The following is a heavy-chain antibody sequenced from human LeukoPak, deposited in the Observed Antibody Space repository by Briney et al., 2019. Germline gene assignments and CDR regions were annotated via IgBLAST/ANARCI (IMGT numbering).Heavy chain of an antibody. Sequence: PSETLSLTCTVSGGSIRSYYWSWVRQPPGKGLEYIGHIYYTGSTDYNPSLKSRVTMSLDTSKNQFSLKLSSVTAADTAVYSCARFSAHQLRSGYYNYMDVWGKGTTVTVSS. CDR1: GGSIRSYY. CDR3: ARFSAHQLRSGYYNYMDV. CDR2: IYYTGST. V-gene: IGHV4-59*01. J-gene: IGHJ6*03. D-gene: IGHD2-2*01.